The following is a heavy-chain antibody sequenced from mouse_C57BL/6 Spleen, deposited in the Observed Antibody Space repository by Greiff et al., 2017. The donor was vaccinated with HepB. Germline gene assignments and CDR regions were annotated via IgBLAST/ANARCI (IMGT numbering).Heavy chain of an antibody. CDR1: GYTFTSYW. J-gene: IGHJ3*01. CDR2: IDPSDSYT. Sequence: VQLQQPGAELVMPGASVKLSCKASGYTFTSYWMHWVKQRPGQGLEWIGEIDPSDSYTNYNQKFKGKSTLTVDKSSSTAYMQLSSLTSEDSAVYYCARLDGPFAYWGQGTLVTVSA. V-gene: IGHV1-69*01. D-gene: IGHD2-3*01. CDR3: ARLDGPFAY.